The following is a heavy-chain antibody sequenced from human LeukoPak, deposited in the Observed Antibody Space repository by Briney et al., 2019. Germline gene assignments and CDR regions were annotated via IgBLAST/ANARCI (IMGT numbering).Heavy chain of an antibody. CDR3: ATNTGTVFDY. CDR2: INHSGST. Sequence: NASETLSLTCAVYGGSFSGYYWSWIRQPPGKGLEWIGEINHSGSTNYNPSLKSRVTISVDTSKNQFSLKLSSVTAADTAVYYCATNTGTVFDYWGQGALVTVSS. J-gene: IGHJ4*02. CDR1: GGSFSGYY. V-gene: IGHV4-34*01. D-gene: IGHD7-27*01.